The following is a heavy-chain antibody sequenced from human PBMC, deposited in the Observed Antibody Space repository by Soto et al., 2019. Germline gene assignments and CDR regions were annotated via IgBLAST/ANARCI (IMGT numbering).Heavy chain of an antibody. CDR3: ARNDYYGSGSDDAFDI. CDR1: GYSFTSYW. V-gene: IGHV5-51*01. Sequence: LGESLKISCKGSGYSFTSYWIGWVRQMPGKGLEWMGIIYPGDSDTRYSPSFQGQVTISADKSISTAYLQWSSLKASDTAMYYCARNDYYGSGSDDAFDIWGQGTMVTVSS. CDR2: IYPGDSDT. J-gene: IGHJ3*02. D-gene: IGHD3-10*01.